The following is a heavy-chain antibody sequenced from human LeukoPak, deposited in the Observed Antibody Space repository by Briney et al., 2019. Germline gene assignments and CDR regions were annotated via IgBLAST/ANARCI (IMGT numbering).Heavy chain of an antibody. V-gene: IGHV3-21*01. CDR1: GFTFSSYS. D-gene: IGHD4-17*01. J-gene: IGHJ4*02. CDR2: ISSSSSYI. CDR3: ARDFLGYGDPIKRGFLPIPVDY. Sequence: GGSLRLSCAASGFTFSSYSMNWVRQAPGKGLEWVSSISSSSSYIYYADSVKGRFTISRDNAKNSLYLQMNSLRAEDTAVYYCARDFLGYGDPIKRGFLPIPVDYWGQGTLVTVSS.